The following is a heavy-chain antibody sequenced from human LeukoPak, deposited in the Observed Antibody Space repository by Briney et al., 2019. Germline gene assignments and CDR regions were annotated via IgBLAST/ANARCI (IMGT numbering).Heavy chain of an antibody. CDR3: AKDGAWLRFDD. J-gene: IGHJ4*02. D-gene: IGHD5-12*01. V-gene: IGHV3-23*01. Sequence: GGTLRLSCAASGFDFSTYAMAWVRQAPGKGLEWVSSISTTSDIRYFADSVRGRFTISRDNSKNTLYLQMNSLRAEDTAVYYCAKDGAWLRFDDWGQGILVTVSS. CDR2: ISTTSDIR. CDR1: GFDFSTYA.